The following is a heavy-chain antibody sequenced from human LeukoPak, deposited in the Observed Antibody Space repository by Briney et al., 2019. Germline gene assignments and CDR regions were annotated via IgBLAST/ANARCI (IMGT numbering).Heavy chain of an antibody. D-gene: IGHD3/OR15-3a*01. Sequence: GGSRRLSCAASGFTFSSFGMHWVRKAPGKGLEWVAVISYDGSNKYYADSVKGRFTISRDNSKNTLYLQMNSLRAEDTAVYYCAKVDGDYWGQGTLVTVSS. V-gene: IGHV3-30*18. CDR1: GFTFSSFG. CDR3: AKVDGDY. J-gene: IGHJ4*02. CDR2: ISYDGSNK.